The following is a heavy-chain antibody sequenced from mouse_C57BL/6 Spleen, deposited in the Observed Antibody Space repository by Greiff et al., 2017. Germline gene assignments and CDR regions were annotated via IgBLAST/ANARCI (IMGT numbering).Heavy chain of an antibody. D-gene: IGHD2-5*01. CDR2: INPYNGDT. V-gene: IGHV1-20*01. CDR1: GYSFTGYF. CDR3: ARLGDSNYYFDY. Sequence: VQLQQSGPELVKPGDSVKISCKASGYSFTGYFMNWVMQSHGKSLEWIGRINPYNGDTFYNQKFKGKATLTVDKSSSTAHMELRSLTSEDSAVYYCARLGDSNYYFDYWGQGTTLTVSS. J-gene: IGHJ2*01.